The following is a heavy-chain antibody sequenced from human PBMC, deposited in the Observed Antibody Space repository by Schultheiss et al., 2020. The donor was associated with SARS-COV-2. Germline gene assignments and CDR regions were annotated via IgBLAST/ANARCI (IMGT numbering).Heavy chain of an antibody. Sequence: SGPTLVKPTQTLTLTCTFSGFSLSTSGMCVSWNRQPPGKALEWLARIDWDDDKYYSTSLKTRLTISKDTSKNQVVLTMTNMDPVDTATYYCARTNQYYDFWSGNYGMDVWGQGTTVTVSS. CDR3: ARTNQYYDFWSGNYGMDV. D-gene: IGHD3-3*01. CDR2: IDWDDDK. CDR1: GFSLSTSGMC. J-gene: IGHJ6*02. V-gene: IGHV2-70*11.